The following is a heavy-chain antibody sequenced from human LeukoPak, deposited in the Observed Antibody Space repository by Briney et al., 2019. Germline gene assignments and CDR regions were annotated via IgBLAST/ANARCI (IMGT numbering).Heavy chain of an antibody. CDR1: GFTFSSYA. J-gene: IGHJ3*02. CDR3: AKDRRYCSSTSCRHAPDAFDI. CDR2: ISGSGGST. D-gene: IGHD2-2*01. V-gene: IGHV3-23*01. Sequence: GGSLRLSCAASGFTFSSYAMSWVRQAPGKGLEWVSAISGSGGSTYYADSVKGRFTISRDNSKNTLYLQMNSLRAEDTAAYYCAKDRRYCSSTSCRHAPDAFDIWGQGTMVTVSS.